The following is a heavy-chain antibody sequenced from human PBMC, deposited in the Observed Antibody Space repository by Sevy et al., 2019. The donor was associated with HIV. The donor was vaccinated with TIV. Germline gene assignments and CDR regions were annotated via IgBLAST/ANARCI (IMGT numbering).Heavy chain of an antibody. CDR3: ARGRSAPGYFHF. CDR2: VWYDGINR. CDR1: GFTFRNNG. V-gene: IGHV3-33*01. Sequence: GGSLRLSCAASGFTFRNNGMHWVRQAPGKGLEWVAVVWYDGINRDYADSVKGRFTISRDNSKNTLYLQMNSLRAEDTAVYYCARGRSAPGYFHFWGQGTLVTVSS. J-gene: IGHJ4*02.